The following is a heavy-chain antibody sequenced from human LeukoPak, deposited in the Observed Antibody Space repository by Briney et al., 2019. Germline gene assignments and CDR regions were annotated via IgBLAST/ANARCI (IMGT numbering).Heavy chain of an antibody. CDR1: GYTVTTHA. D-gene: IGHD3-10*01. CDR3: ARDFEHFSLSGSQYQRFGDAFDI. J-gene: IGHJ3*02. CDR2: INTITGKP. V-gene: IGHV7-4-1*01. Sequence: RASVKVSCKTSGYTVTTHALNWVRQAPGQGLEWMGWINTITGKPEYAQGFRGRFVFSLDTSLNTTYLHIPTLQADDTAVYYCARDFEHFSLSGSQYQRFGDAFDIWGQGTVVTVSS.